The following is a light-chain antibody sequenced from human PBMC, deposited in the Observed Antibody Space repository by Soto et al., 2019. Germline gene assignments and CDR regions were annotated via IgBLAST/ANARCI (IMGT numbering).Light chain of an antibody. J-gene: IGLJ2*01. V-gene: IGLV2-8*01. CDR2: DVT. CDR3: SSYAGSNNVL. CDR1: SSDVGSYNY. Sequence: QSVLTQPPSASGSPGQSVTISCTGTSSDVGSYNYVSWYRQHPGKAPKLMIYDVTKRPSGVPDRFSGSRSGNTASLTVSGLQAEDEADYYCSSYAGSNNVLFGGGTKLTVL.